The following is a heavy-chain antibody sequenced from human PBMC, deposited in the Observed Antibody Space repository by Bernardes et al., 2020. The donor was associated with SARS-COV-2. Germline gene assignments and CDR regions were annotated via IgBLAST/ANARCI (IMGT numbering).Heavy chain of an antibody. CDR2: IYYSGST. CDR1: GGSVSSGSSY. D-gene: IGHD2-2*01. J-gene: IGHJ6*02. V-gene: IGHV4-61*01. CDR3: ARDRIVVVPAAMPYYYGMDV. Sequence: SEPLSLTCTVSGGSVSSGSSYWSWLRQPPGKGLEWIGYIYYSGSTNYNPSLKSRVTISVDTSKNQFSLKLSTVTAADTAVYYCARDRIVVVPAAMPYYYGMDVWGQGTTVTVSS.